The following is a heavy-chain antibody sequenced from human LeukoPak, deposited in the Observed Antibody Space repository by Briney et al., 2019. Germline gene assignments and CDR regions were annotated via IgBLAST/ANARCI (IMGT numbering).Heavy chain of an antibody. CDR2: IYNTVDV. D-gene: IGHD3-22*01. J-gene: IGHJ4*02. V-gene: IGHV4-59*01. CDR3: ARSRNYDSTGYNPTYYFDS. CDR1: GGSIIGSY. Sequence: SETLSLTCTVSGGSIIGSYWTWIRQSPGGGLEYVGYIYNTVDVNYSPSLKSLVTISIDMSRSQFSLRLKSVTAADTAIYYCARSRNYDSTGYNPTYYFDSWGQGALVTVSS.